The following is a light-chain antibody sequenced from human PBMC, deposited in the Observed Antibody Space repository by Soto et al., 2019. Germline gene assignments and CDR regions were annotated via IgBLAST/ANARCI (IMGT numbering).Light chain of an antibody. CDR2: DAS. J-gene: IGKJ3*01. Sequence: DIQMTQSPSTLSASVADRVTITCRASQSISRSLAWYQQKPGKAPSLLIYDASSLEGGVPSRFSGSGFGTEFTLTITNLQPADFATYYCQQYSDFLFSFGPGTTVDFK. V-gene: IGKV1-5*01. CDR1: QSISRS. CDR3: QQYSDFLFS.